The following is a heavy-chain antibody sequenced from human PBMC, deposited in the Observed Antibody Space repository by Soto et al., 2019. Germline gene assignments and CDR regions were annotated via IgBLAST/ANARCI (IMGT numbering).Heavy chain of an antibody. CDR1: GGSFSGYY. J-gene: IGHJ4*02. CDR3: ARDRSFAGGSGKYYFDY. V-gene: IGHV4-34*01. D-gene: IGHD3-10*01. Sequence: SETLSLTCAVYGGSFSGYYWSWIRQPPGKGLEWIGEINHSGSTNYNPSLKSRVTISADTSKNQFSLKLSSVTAADTAVYYCARDRSFAGGSGKYYFDYWGQGTLVTVSS. CDR2: INHSGST.